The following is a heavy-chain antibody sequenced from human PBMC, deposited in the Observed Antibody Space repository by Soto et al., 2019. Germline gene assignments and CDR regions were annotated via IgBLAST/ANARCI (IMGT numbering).Heavy chain of an antibody. Sequence: EVQLVESGGGLVQPGGSLRLSCAASGFTFSTYWMHWIRQVPGKGLEWVSRINSDASHTYYADSVKGRFTISRDNAKNTLHLEMNSLRAEDTSVYYCVRKGHCITTRCYVNWFEPWGQGTLVTVSS. CDR2: INSDASHT. CDR1: GFTFSTYW. V-gene: IGHV3-74*01. CDR3: VRKGHCITTRCYVNWFEP. D-gene: IGHD2-2*01. J-gene: IGHJ5*02.